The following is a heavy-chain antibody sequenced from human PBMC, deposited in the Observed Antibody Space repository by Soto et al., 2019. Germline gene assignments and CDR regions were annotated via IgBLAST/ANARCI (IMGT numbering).Heavy chain of an antibody. J-gene: IGHJ4*02. Sequence: TLSLTCTVSGGSISSGGYCWSWIRQHPGKGLEWIGYIYYSGSTYYNPSLKSRVTISVDTSKNQFSLKLSSVTAADTAVYYCARFGSLTSIAARLDYFDYWGQGTLVTVSS. CDR2: IYYSGST. V-gene: IGHV4-31*03. CDR3: ARFGSLTSIAARLDYFDY. D-gene: IGHD6-6*01. CDR1: GGSISSGGYC.